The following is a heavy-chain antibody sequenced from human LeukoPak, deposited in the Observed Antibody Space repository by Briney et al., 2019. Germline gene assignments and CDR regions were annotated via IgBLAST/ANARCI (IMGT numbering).Heavy chain of an antibody. CDR3: ARSQSRYCSSTSCPGRNYYYYYYMDV. D-gene: IGHD2-2*01. J-gene: IGHJ6*03. Sequence: PSETLSLTCTVSGGSISSYYWSWIRQPPGKGLGWIGYIYTSGSTNYNPSLKSRVTISVDTSKNQFSLKLSSVTAADTAVYYCARSQSRYCSSTSCPGRNYYYYYYMDVWGKGTTVTVSS. V-gene: IGHV4-4*09. CDR1: GGSISSYY. CDR2: IYTSGST.